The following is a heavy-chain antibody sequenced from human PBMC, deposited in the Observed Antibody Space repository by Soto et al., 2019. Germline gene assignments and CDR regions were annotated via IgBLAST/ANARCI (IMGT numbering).Heavy chain of an antibody. V-gene: IGHV1-69*02. CDR3: ASSYGSGYRALDY. Sequence: QVQLVQSGAEVKRPGSSVKVSCKASGDTFTFYSINWVRQAPGLGLEWMGRINPILSMSNYAQRFQGRVTMTADKSTSTAYMELSSLRSEDTAIYYCASSYGSGYRALDYWGQGALVTVSS. CDR1: GDTFTFYS. J-gene: IGHJ4*02. D-gene: IGHD3-10*01. CDR2: INPILSMS.